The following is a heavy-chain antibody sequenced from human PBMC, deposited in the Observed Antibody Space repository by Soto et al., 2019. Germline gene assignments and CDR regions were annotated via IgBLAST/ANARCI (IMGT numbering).Heavy chain of an antibody. CDR3: ARGGCGGSGSYFPERTYYFDY. Sequence: GGSLRLSCAASGFTVSSNYMSWVRQAPGKGLEWVSVIYSGGSTYYADSVKGRVAISRDNFKNTLYLQMNSLRAEDTAVYYCARGGCGGSGSYFPERTYYFDYWGQGTLVTVSS. CDR2: IYSGGST. CDR1: GFTVSSNY. D-gene: IGHD3-10*01. J-gene: IGHJ4*02. V-gene: IGHV3-53*01.